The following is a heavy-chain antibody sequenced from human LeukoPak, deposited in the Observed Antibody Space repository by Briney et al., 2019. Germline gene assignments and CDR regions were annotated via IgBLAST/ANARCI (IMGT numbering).Heavy chain of an antibody. CDR2: ISYDGSNK. CDR1: GFTFSSYS. V-gene: IGHV3-30*18. Sequence: PGGSLRLSCAASGFTFSSYSMNWVRQAPGKGLEWVAVISYDGSNKYYADSVKGRFTISRDNSKNTLYLQMNSLRAEDTAVYYCAKERTYYYDSSKWDYWGQGTLVTVSS. J-gene: IGHJ4*02. CDR3: AKERTYYYDSSKWDY. D-gene: IGHD3-22*01.